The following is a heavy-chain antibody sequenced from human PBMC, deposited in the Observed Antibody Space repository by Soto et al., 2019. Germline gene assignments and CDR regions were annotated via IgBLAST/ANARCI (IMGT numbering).Heavy chain of an antibody. CDR3: ASDEPSGSYFAGYFQH. Sequence: QVQLVQSGAEVKKPGSSVKVSCKASGGTFSSYAISWVRQAPGQGLEWMGGIIPIFGTANYAQKFQGRVTIAAEEPTSTADMESSSLRSEDTAVYYCASDEPSGSYFAGYFQHWGQGTLVTVSS. V-gene: IGHV1-69*12. J-gene: IGHJ1*01. CDR1: GGTFSSYA. CDR2: IIPIFGTA. D-gene: IGHD1-26*01.